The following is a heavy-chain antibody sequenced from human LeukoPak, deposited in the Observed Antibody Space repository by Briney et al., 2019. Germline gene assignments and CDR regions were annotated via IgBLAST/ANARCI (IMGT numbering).Heavy chain of an antibody. CDR2: INHSGST. D-gene: IGHD2-2*02. V-gene: IGHV4-34*01. J-gene: IGHJ6*03. CDR3: AKGRRHCSSTSCYTSYYYYYMGV. Sequence: SETLSLTCAVYGDSFSDYYWSWIRQPPGKALEWIGEINHSGSTNYNPSLKSRVTISVDTSKNQFSLKLSSVTAADTAVYYCAKGRRHCSSTSCYTSYYYYYMGVWGKGTTVTVSS. CDR1: GDSFSDYY.